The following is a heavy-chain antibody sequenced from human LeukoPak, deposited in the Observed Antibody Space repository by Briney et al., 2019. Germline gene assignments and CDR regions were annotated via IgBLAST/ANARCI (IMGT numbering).Heavy chain of an antibody. Sequence: SETLSLTCTVSGGSISSSSYYWGWIRQPPGKGLEWIGSIYYSGSTYYNPSLKSRVTISVDTSKNQFSLKLSSVTAADTAVYYCARISGYSYGQVFDYWGQGTLVTVSS. CDR3: ARISGYSYGQVFDY. J-gene: IGHJ4*02. CDR2: IYYSGST. V-gene: IGHV4-39*01. CDR1: GGSISSSSYY. D-gene: IGHD5-18*01.